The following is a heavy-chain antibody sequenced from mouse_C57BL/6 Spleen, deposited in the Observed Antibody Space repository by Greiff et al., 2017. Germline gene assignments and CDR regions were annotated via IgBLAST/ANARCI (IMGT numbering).Heavy chain of an antibody. V-gene: IGHV1-74*01. Sequence: QVQLQQPGAELVKPGASEKVSCKAPGYTFTSYWMHWVKQTPGQGLEWIGRIHPSDRDTNYNQKFKGKATLTVDKSSSTAYMQLSSLTSEDSAVYYCAIWGLRREYYFDYWGQGTTLTVSS. CDR2: IHPSDRDT. D-gene: IGHD2-4*01. J-gene: IGHJ2*01. CDR3: AIWGLRREYYFDY. CDR1: GYTFTSYW.